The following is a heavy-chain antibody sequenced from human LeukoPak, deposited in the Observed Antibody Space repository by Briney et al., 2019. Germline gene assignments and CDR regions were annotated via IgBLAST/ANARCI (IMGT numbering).Heavy chain of an antibody. CDR3: AMGNDFDY. Sequence: GGSLRLSCAASRFTFSSYGMHWVRQAPGKGLEWVALISYDGSNKYYADSVKGRFTISRDNSKNSLYLQMNSLRAEDTAVYYRAMGNDFDYWGQGTLVTVSS. D-gene: IGHD4-23*01. V-gene: IGHV3-30*03. CDR1: RFTFSSYG. CDR2: ISYDGSNK. J-gene: IGHJ4*02.